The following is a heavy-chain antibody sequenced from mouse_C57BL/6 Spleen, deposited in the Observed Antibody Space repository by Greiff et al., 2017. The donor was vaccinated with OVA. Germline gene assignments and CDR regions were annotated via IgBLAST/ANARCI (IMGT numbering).Heavy chain of an antibody. V-gene: IGHV1-9*01. J-gene: IGHJ1*03. CDR1: GYTFTGYW. CDR3: ARRGPLYGSSTYWYFDV. D-gene: IGHD1-1*01. CDR2: ILPGSGST. Sequence: LVESGAELMKPGASVKLSCKATGYTFTGYWIEWVKQRPGHGLEWIGEILPGSGSTNYNEKFKGKATFTADTSSNTAYMQLSSLTTEDSAIYYCARRGPLYGSSTYWYFDVWGTGTTVTVSS.